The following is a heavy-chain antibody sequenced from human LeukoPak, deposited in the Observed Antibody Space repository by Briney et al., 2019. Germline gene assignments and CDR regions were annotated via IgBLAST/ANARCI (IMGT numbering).Heavy chain of an antibody. CDR1: GYIFTGYY. V-gene: IGHV1-2*02. CDR2: INPHSGGT. J-gene: IGHJ4*02. Sequence: ASVKVSCKASGYIFTGYYIHWVRQAPGQGLEWMGWINPHSGGTNYAQKFQGRVTMTRDTSISTAYMELSRLRSDDTAVYYCARGDSYGDYAYWGQGTLVTVSS. D-gene: IGHD4-17*01. CDR3: ARGDSYGDYAY.